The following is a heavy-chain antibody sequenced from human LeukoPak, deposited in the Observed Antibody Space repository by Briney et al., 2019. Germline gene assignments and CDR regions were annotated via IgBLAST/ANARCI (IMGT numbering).Heavy chain of an antibody. J-gene: IGHJ4*02. CDR1: GFTFSSYG. D-gene: IGHD3-22*01. Sequence: GGSLRLSCAASGFTFSSYGMHWVRQAPGKGLEWVGVIWYDGSNKYYADSVKGRFTISRDNSKNTLYLQMNSLRAEDTAVYYCARDRVVVALDYWGQGTLVTVSS. V-gene: IGHV3-33*01. CDR2: IWYDGSNK. CDR3: ARDRVVVALDY.